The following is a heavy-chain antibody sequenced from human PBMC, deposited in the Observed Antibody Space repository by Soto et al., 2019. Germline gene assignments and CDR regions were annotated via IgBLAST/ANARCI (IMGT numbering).Heavy chain of an antibody. CDR1: GYTCSKYG. J-gene: IGHJ3*01. D-gene: IGHD6-19*01. CDR2: ISVYNGNT. Sequence: QVQLVQDGAEVKTPGASVNVACKASGYTCSKYGLCWVRQSPVQGLEWMGWISVYNGNTNYAQKVQGRVTMTTDTSTNTVYMELRSLRVDDTAIYYFARANEQWDRPGTDNAFDVWGQGTPIHVSA. V-gene: IGHV1-18*01. CDR3: ARANEQWDRPGTDNAFDV.